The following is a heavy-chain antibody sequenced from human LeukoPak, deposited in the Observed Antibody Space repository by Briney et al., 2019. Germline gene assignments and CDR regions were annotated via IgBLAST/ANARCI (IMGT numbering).Heavy chain of an antibody. D-gene: IGHD2-21*02. CDR2: ISAYNGNT. CDR1: GYTFTSYG. Sequence: GASVKVSCKASGYTFTSYGISWVRQAPGQGLEWMGWISAYNGNTNYAQKLQGRVTMTTDTSTSTAYMELRSLRSDDTAVYYCARDDIVVVTAIRPSAKRRSGPYYYGMDVWGQGTTVTVSS. CDR3: ARDDIVVVTAIRPSAKRRSGPYYYGMDV. V-gene: IGHV1-18*01. J-gene: IGHJ6*02.